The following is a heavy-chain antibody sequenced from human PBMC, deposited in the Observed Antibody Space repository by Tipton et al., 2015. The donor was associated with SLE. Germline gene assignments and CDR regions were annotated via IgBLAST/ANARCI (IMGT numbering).Heavy chain of an antibody. CDR3: AKQGTGSGWGGFDI. J-gene: IGHJ3*02. CDR1: GFTFSSYA. Sequence: SLRLSCAASGFTFSSYAMSWVRQAPGKGLEWVSAISDSGGSTYYADSVKGRFTISRDNSKNTLYLQMSSLRVEDTALYYCAKQGTGSGWGGFDIWGQGTLLTVSS. D-gene: IGHD6-25*01. V-gene: IGHV3-23*01. CDR2: ISDSGGST.